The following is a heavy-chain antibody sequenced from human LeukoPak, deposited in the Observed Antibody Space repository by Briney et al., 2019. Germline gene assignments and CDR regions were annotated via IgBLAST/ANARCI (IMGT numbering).Heavy chain of an antibody. CDR3: ARDRDVDTAMVLFDP. Sequence: GGSLRLSCAASGFTFSDYYMSWIRQAPGKGLEWVSYISSSGSTIYYADSVKGRFTISRDIAKNSLYLQMNSLRAEDTAVYYCARDRDVDTAMVLFDPWGQGTLVTVSS. J-gene: IGHJ5*02. D-gene: IGHD5-18*01. V-gene: IGHV3-11*01. CDR1: GFTFSDYY. CDR2: ISSSGSTI.